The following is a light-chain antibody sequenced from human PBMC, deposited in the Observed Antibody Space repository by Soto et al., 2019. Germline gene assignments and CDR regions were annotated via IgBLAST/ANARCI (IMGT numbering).Light chain of an antibody. CDR1: TGAVTSDSF. CDR3: LLYFGDDQV. Sequence: QAVVTQEPSLTVSPGGTVTLTCASNTGAVTSDSFPNWLQQKPGQAPTSLIYSTNNRHSWTPARFSGSLLGGKVALTLSGVQPEDEADYYCLLYFGDDQVFGGGTKLTVL. J-gene: IGLJ3*02. V-gene: IGLV7-43*01. CDR2: STN.